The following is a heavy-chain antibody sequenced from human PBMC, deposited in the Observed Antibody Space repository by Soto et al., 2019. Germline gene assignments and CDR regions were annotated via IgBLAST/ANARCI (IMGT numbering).Heavy chain of an antibody. Sequence: SETLSLTCTVSGGSISSYYWSWIRQPPGKGLEWIGYIYYSGSTNYNPSLKSRVTISVDTSKNQFSLKLSSVTAADTAVYYCARELRYCSGGNCYMDGAFDIWGQGTMVTVSS. CDR1: GGSISSYY. J-gene: IGHJ3*02. CDR3: ARELRYCSGGNCYMDGAFDI. D-gene: IGHD2-15*01. V-gene: IGHV4-59*12. CDR2: IYYSGST.